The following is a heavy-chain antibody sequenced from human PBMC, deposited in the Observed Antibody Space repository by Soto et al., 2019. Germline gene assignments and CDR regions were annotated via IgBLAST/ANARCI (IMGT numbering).Heavy chain of an antibody. CDR2: TYYRSKWYN. CDR3: ARDKGGYSYGYYYSYGMDV. V-gene: IGHV6-1*01. D-gene: IGHD5-18*01. J-gene: IGHJ6*02. CDR1: GDSVSSNSAA. Sequence: SQTLSLTCAISGDSVSSNSAAWNWIRQSPSRGLEWLGRTYYRSKWYNDYAVSVKSRITINPDTSKNQLSLQLNSVTPEDTAVYYCARDKGGYSYGYYYSYGMDVWGQGTTVTVSS.